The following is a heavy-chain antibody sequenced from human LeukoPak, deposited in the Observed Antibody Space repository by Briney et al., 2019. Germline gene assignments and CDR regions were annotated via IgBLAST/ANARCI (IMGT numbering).Heavy chain of an antibody. CDR3: ARGGPRRDFNY. D-gene: IGHD3-3*01. J-gene: IGHJ4*02. CDR1: GYIFTNYY. Sequence: GASVKVSCKASGYIFTNYYIHWVRQAPGLGLEWMGIINPSGGGTSYAQKFQGRVTMTRDTSTTTVYMELSSLRSGDTAVYYCARGGPRRDFNYWGQGTLVTVSS. V-gene: IGHV1-46*01. CDR2: INPSGGGT.